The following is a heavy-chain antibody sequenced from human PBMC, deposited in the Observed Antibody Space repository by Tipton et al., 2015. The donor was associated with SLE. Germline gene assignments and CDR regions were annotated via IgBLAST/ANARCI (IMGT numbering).Heavy chain of an antibody. Sequence: SCTVSGASISSHYWSWVRRPPGKGLEWIGYIYYSGSTNYNPSLKSRVTISLDTSKNQFSLKLSSVTAADTAVYYCARVPTSSSAFDYWGQGTLVTVSS. CDR1: GASISSHY. CDR2: IYYSGST. J-gene: IGHJ4*02. V-gene: IGHV4-59*11. CDR3: ARVPTSSSAFDY.